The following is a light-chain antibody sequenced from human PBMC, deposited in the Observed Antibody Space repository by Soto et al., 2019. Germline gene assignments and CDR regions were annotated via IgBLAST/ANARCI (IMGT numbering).Light chain of an antibody. J-gene: IGKJ2*01. CDR2: DAS. CDR1: QSVSSY. CDR3: QHRSNWPYS. V-gene: IGKV3-11*02. Sequence: EIVLTGSPATLSLSRGERATLSGRASQSVSSYLGRYQQKPGQAPRLLIYDASSRATGIPAGVSGSGSGRDFTLTISSLEPEDFAVYYGQHRSNWPYSFGQGAKLEIK.